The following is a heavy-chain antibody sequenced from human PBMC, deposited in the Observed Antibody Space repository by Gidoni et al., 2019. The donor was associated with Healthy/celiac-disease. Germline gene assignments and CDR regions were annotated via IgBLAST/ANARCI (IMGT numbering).Heavy chain of an antibody. D-gene: IGHD1-26*01. Sequence: KSRVTISVDTSKNQFSLKLSSVTAADTAVYYCARDRRVGATTYGFDYWGQGTLVTVSS. J-gene: IGHJ4*02. CDR3: ARDRRVGATTYGFDY. V-gene: IGHV4-59*01.